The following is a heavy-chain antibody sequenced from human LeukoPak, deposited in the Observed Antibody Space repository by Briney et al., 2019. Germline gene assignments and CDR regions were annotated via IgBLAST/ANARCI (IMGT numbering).Heavy chain of an antibody. D-gene: IGHD6-13*01. CDR1: GFTFSTSA. CDR3: AAERYSGSCCWFDP. V-gene: IGHV1-58*01. Sequence: ASVNVSRKSAGFTFSTSAVQWVRHGRGQRLGWVGWIVVGSGDTRYAQNLQERVTITRDLSTGTTSLELSRLRSDDTAVYYCAAERYSGSCCWFDPWGQGTLVTVSS. J-gene: IGHJ5*02. CDR2: IVVGSGDT.